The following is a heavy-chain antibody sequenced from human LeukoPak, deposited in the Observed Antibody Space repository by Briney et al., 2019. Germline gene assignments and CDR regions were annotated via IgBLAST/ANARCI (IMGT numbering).Heavy chain of an antibody. J-gene: IGHJ4*02. CDR1: GASVSSSY. V-gene: IGHV4-59*02. Sequence: PSETLSLTCTVSGASVSSSYWSWIRQPPGKGLEWIGHIYYSGSTNYNPSLKSRVTISVDTSKNQFSLKLSSVTAADTAVYYCARSFDYWGQGTLVTVSS. CDR3: ARSFDY. CDR2: IYYSGST.